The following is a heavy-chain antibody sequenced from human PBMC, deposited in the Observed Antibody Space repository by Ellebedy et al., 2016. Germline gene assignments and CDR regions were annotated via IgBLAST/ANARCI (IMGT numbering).Heavy chain of an antibody. Sequence: SETLSLTXTVSDYSINSGYYWTWIRQPPGKGLEWIGYIYYSGSTNYNPSLKSRVTISVDTSKNQFSLKLRSVTAADTAMYYCARDSASNWFDPWGQGTLVTVSS. V-gene: IGHV4-61*01. CDR1: DYSINSGYY. J-gene: IGHJ5*02. D-gene: IGHD3-10*01. CDR3: ARDSASNWFDP. CDR2: IYYSGST.